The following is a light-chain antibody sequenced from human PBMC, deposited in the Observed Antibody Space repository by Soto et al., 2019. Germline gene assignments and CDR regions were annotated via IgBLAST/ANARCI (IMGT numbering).Light chain of an antibody. J-gene: IGKJ5*01. CDR3: QQYNNWFSIT. V-gene: IGKV3-15*01. CDR1: QSVSGN. Sequence: EIVMTQSPATLSVSPGERATLSCRASQSVSGNLAWYQQKPGQAPRRLIYGASTRANGIPARFSGSGSGAEFNLTISSLQSEDFAVYYCQQYNNWFSITFGQGTRLEIK. CDR2: GAS.